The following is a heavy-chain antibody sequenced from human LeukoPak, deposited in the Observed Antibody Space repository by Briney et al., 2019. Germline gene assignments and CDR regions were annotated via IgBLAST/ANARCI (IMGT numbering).Heavy chain of an antibody. D-gene: IGHD4-11*01. Sequence: GESLKISCKGSGHSFNSYWIGWVRQVSGQGLEWMGIIYPGDSETRYSPSLQGQVTISADKSISTAYLQWSSLKASDTATYYCARQRGSNDYNPFDYWGQGTLVTVSS. CDR1: GHSFNSYW. CDR2: IYPGDSET. CDR3: ARQRGSNDYNPFDY. J-gene: IGHJ4*02. V-gene: IGHV5-51*01.